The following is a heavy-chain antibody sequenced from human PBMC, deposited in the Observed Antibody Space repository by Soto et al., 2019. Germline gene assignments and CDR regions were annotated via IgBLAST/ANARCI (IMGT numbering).Heavy chain of an antibody. J-gene: IGHJ4*02. V-gene: IGHV4-31*03. CDR2: IYYSGST. Sequence: SETLSLTCTVSGGSISSGGYYWSWIRQHPGKGLEWIGYIYYSGSTYYNPSLKSRVTISVDTSKNQFSLKLSSVTAADTAVYYCAREYSYGPYFDYWGQGTLVTVSS. CDR1: GGSISSGGYY. D-gene: IGHD5-18*01. CDR3: AREYSYGPYFDY.